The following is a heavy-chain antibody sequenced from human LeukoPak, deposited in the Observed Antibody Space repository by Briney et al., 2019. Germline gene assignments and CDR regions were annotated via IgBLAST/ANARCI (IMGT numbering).Heavy chain of an antibody. V-gene: IGHV3-23*01. CDR3: AKDDGDYAKGYYFDY. Sequence: GGPLGLSCPVSGFPLSNYALGWVGQPPGKGREWVSALSSGGFNTYYAESVKGRFTISRDSSKNTLYLQMNSLRVEDTAVYYCAKDDGDYAKGYYFDYWGQGTLVTVSS. CDR2: LSSGGFNT. CDR1: GFPLSNYA. J-gene: IGHJ4*02. D-gene: IGHD4-17*01.